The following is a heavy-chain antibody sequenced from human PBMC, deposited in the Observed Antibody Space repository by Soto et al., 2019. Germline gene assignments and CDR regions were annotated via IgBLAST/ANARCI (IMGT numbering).Heavy chain of an antibody. CDR1: GFTFSSYG. CDR2: IWYDGSNK. J-gene: IGHJ3*02. D-gene: IGHD3-16*02. V-gene: IGHV3-33*01. Sequence: SLRHSCAASGFTFSSYGMHWVHQAPGKGLEWVAVIWYDGSNKYYADSVKGRFTISRDNSKNTLYLQMNSLRAEDTAVYYCARGPKYDYIWGSYRNDAFDIWGQGTMVT. CDR3: ARGPKYDYIWGSYRNDAFDI.